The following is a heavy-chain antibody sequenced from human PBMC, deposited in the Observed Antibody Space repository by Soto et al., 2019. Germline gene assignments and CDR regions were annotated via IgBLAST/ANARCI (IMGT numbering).Heavy chain of an antibody. V-gene: IGHV4-34*01. J-gene: IGHJ6*03. CDR1: GGSFSGYY. Sequence: SETLSLTCAVYGGSFSGYYWSWIRQPPGKGLEWIGEINHSGSTNYNPSLKSRVTISVDTSKNQFSLKLSSVTAADTAVYYCARVPEKPDYYYYYMDVWGKGTTVTVSS. CDR3: ARVPEKPDYYYYYMDV. CDR2: INHSGST.